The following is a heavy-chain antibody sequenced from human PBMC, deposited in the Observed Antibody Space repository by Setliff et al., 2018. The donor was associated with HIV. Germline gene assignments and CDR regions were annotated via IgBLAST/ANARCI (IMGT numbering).Heavy chain of an antibody. J-gene: IGHJ4*02. CDR3: ARAGYGEYVSFLNY. CDR1: RFTFSSFG. D-gene: IGHD4-17*01. Sequence: GGSLRLSCAASRFTFSSFGMHWVRQAPGKGLEWVAAIWYDGSNKYYADSVKGRFTISRDNSKNTLYLQMNSLRAEDTAVYYCARAGYGEYVSFLNYWGQGTLVTVSS. V-gene: IGHV3-33*01. CDR2: IWYDGSNK.